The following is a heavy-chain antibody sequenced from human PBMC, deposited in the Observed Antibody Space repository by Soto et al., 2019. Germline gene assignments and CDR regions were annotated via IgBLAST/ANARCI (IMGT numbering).Heavy chain of an antibody. Sequence: PGGSLRLSCAGSGFTLSYHYIDWVRQAPGKGLEWVGRSRDKPQGYITAYAASVKGRFTTSRDESKNSAYLQMNSLKTEDTAVYYCVRATYFSDSSGYTRCLDYWGQGTLVTVSS. D-gene: IGHD3-22*01. CDR3: VRATYFSDSSGYTRCLDY. CDR2: SRDKPQGYIT. J-gene: IGHJ4*02. V-gene: IGHV3-72*01. CDR1: GFTLSYHY.